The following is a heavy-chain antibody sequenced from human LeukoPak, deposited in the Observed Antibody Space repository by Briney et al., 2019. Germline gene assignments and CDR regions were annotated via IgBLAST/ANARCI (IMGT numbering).Heavy chain of an antibody. V-gene: IGHV3-30-3*01. CDR2: ISYDGSNK. CDR1: GFTFSSYA. Sequence: GGSLRLSCAASGFTFSSYAMHWVRQAPGKGLEWVAVISYDGSNKYYADSVKGRFTISRDNSKNTLYLQMNSLRAEDTAVYYCARDNSERGRSYGTYWGQGTLVTVSS. J-gene: IGHJ4*02. D-gene: IGHD2-15*01. CDR3: ARDNSERGRSYGTY.